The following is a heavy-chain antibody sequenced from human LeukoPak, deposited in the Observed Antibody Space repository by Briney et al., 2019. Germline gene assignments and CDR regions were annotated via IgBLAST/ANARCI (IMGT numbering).Heavy chain of an antibody. Sequence: GGSLRLSCAASGFNFNDYGMSWVRQAPGKGLEWVSGINWNGGSTGYADSVKGRFTISRDNAKNSLYLQMNSLRAGDTAFYYCARGSIAIYYYDSSGYFDYWGQGTLVTVSS. CDR1: GFNFNDYG. J-gene: IGHJ4*02. V-gene: IGHV3-20*04. D-gene: IGHD3-22*01. CDR3: ARGSIAIYYYDSSGYFDY. CDR2: INWNGGST.